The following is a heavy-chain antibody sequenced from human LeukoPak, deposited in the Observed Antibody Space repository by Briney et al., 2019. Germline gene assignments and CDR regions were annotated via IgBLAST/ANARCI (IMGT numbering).Heavy chain of an antibody. CDR2: SYHSGNT. CDR1: GCSISSGDYS. D-gene: IGHD3-10*01. CDR3: ARVSWFGELTPYFDY. V-gene: IGHV4-30-2*01. Sequence: PSETLSLTCAVSGCSISSGDYSWSWIRQPPGKGLESIGYSYHSGNTYYNPSLKSRVTISVDRSKNQFSLKLSSVTAADTAVYYCARVSWFGELTPYFDYWGQGTLVTVSS. J-gene: IGHJ4*02.